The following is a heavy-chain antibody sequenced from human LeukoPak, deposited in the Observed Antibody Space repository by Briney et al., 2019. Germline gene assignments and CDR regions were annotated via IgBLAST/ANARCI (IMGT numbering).Heavy chain of an antibody. V-gene: IGHV3-30*14. J-gene: IGHJ4*02. D-gene: IGHD6-19*01. CDR2: ISYDGSNK. CDR3: ARVGYSSGWYRN. Sequence: PGRSLRLSCAASGFTFSSYAMHWVRQAPGEGLEWVAVISYDGSNKYYADSVKGRFTISRDNSKNTVYLQMNSLRAEDTAVYYCARVGYSSGWYRNWGQGTLVTVSS. CDR1: GFTFSSYA.